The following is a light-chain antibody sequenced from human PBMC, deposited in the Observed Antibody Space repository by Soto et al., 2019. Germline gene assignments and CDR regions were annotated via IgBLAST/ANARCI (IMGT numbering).Light chain of an antibody. CDR3: AAWDDSLNGSNYV. Sequence: QSALTQPPSASGTPGQRVTISCSGSSSNIGSNTVNWYQQLPGTAPKLLIYSNNQRPSGVPDRFSGSKSGTSASLAISGLQSEDEDDYYCAAWDDSLNGSNYVFGTGTKVTVL. J-gene: IGLJ1*01. CDR2: SNN. CDR1: SSNIGSNT. V-gene: IGLV1-44*01.